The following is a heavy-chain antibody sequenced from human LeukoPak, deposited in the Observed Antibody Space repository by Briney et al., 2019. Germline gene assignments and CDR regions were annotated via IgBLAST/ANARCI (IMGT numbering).Heavy chain of an antibody. Sequence: ASVKVSCKASGYTFTSYYMHWVRQAPGQGLEWMGIINPSGGSTSYAQKFQGRVTMTRDTSTSTVYMELSSLRSEDTAVYYCAGDPKDIVVVPAAHYFDYWGQGTLVTVSS. D-gene: IGHD2-2*01. CDR3: AGDPKDIVVVPAAHYFDY. V-gene: IGHV1-46*01. J-gene: IGHJ4*02. CDR2: INPSGGST. CDR1: GYTFTSYY.